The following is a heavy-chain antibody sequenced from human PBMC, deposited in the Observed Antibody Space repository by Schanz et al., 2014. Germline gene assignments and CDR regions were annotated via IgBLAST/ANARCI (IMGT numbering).Heavy chain of an antibody. D-gene: IGHD4-17*01. Sequence: EVQLVESGGGLVRPGGSLRLSCALSGSTLSTYAMSWVRQTPGKGLEWVSGISCSGIRTYHVDSVKGRFTISRDNSKNTLYLQMSSLRVEDTAVYFCARPFLGYYGDLAYWGQGTLVTVSS. CDR2: ISCSGIRT. CDR3: ARPFLGYYGDLAY. V-gene: IGHV3-23*04. J-gene: IGHJ4*02. CDR1: GSTLSTYA.